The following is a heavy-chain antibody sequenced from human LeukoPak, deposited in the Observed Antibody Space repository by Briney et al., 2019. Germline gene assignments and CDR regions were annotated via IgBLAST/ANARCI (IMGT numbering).Heavy chain of an antibody. CDR3: ARGCGVVYRDHFDI. V-gene: IGHV4-34*01. Sequence: SETLSLTCAVYGGSFSDNYWTWIRQPPGKGLEWIGEIYHSGRNKYNPSLKSRVTISVDTSKNQFFLQLDSLTAADTAVYYCARGCGVVYRDHFDICGEGKVVTVSS. CDR1: GGSFSDNY. CDR2: IYHSGRN. D-gene: IGHD3-3*01. J-gene: IGHJ3*02.